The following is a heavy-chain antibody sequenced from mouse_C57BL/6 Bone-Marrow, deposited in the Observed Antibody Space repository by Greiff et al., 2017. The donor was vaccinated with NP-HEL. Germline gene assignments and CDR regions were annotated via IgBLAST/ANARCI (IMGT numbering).Heavy chain of an antibody. CDR2: IDPETGGT. J-gene: IGHJ4*01. CDR3: TRDHYGSSPYAMDY. V-gene: IGHV1-15*01. Sequence: QVHVKQSGAELVRPGASVTLSCKASGYTFTDYEMHWVKQTPVHGLEWIGAIDPETGGTAYNQKFKGKAILTADKSSSTAYMELRSLTSEDSAVYYCTRDHYGSSPYAMDYWGQGTSVTVSS. D-gene: IGHD1-1*01. CDR1: GYTFTDYE.